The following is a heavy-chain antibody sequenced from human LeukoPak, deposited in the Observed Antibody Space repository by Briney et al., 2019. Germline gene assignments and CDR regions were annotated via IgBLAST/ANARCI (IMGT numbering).Heavy chain of an antibody. J-gene: IGHJ4*02. CDR2: IYSSGNT. CDR3: ARVGYSGSDDY. CDR1: GASISSSNYY. V-gene: IGHV4-39*07. Sequence: PSETLSLTCAVSGASISSSNYYWGWVRQSPGTGLEWIGNIYSSGNTYYNASLKSRVTMYIDTSKNQFSLKLSSVTAADTAVYYCARVGYSGSDDYWGQGTLVTVSS. D-gene: IGHD6-13*01.